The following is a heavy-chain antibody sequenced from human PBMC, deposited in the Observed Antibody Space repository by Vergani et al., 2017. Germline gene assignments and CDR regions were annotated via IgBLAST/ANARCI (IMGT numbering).Heavy chain of an antibody. J-gene: IGHJ4*02. CDR3: ARTESFILRYFHWAL. CDR1: GGSITSSSYY. D-gene: IGHD3-9*01. Sequence: QLHLQESGPGLVKPSETLSLTCTVSGGSITSSSYYWGWIRQPPGKGLEWFGNIYHSGGAYYNPSLKGRFTISVDTSKNQFSLEVTSVTAADTAIYFCARTESFILRYFHWALWGQGTLVTVSS. V-gene: IGHV4-39*01. CDR2: IYHSGGA.